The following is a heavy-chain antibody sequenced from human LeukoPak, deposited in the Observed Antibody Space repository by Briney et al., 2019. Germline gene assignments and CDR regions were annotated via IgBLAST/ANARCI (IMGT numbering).Heavy chain of an antibody. CDR2: IYYSGST. CDR1: GGSISSSSYY. V-gene: IGHV4-39*01. Sequence: SETLSLTCTVSGGSISSSSYYWGWIRQPPGKGLEWIGSIYYSGSTYYNPSLKSRVTISVDTSKNQFSLKLSSVTAADTAVYYCARHTKATYYYGSGYYFDYWGRGTLVTVSS. D-gene: IGHD3-10*01. J-gene: IGHJ4*02. CDR3: ARHTKATYYYGSGYYFDY.